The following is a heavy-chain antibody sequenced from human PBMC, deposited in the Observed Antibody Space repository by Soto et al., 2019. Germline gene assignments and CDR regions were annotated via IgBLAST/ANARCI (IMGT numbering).Heavy chain of an antibody. Sequence: QVQLVQSGAEVKNPGSSVKVSCKTSGFRFDVYGIHWVRQAPGQGLEWVGGLIPIYDAPYYAQKFQGRVTITADKSTTTVHLELSSLRSDDTAVYFCARVRDPHLDHYGLDVWGQGTTVTVS. V-gene: IGHV1-69*06. D-gene: IGHD2-21*02. CDR1: GFRFDVYG. J-gene: IGHJ6*02. CDR2: LIPIYDAP. CDR3: ARVRDPHLDHYGLDV.